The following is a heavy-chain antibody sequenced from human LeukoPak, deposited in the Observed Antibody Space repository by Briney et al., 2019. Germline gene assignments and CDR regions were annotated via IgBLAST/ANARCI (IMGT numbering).Heavy chain of an antibody. D-gene: IGHD6-6*01. V-gene: IGHV1-69*05. Sequence: SVKVSCKASRGTFSSYAISWVRQAPGQGLEWMGGIIPIFGTANYAQKFQGRVTITTDESTSTAYMELSSLRSEDTAVYYCARGYSSSFLSAFDIWGQGTMVTVSS. J-gene: IGHJ3*02. CDR1: RGTFSSYA. CDR3: ARGYSSSFLSAFDI. CDR2: IIPIFGTA.